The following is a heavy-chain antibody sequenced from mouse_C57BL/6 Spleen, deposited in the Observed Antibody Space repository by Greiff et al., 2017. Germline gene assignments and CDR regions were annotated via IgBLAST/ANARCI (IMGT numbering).Heavy chain of an antibody. CDR2: IDPSDSYT. Sequence: QVQLQQPGAELVKPGASVKLSCKASGYTFTSYWMQWVKQRPGQGLEWIGEIDPSDSYTNYNQKFTGKATLTVDTSSSTAYMQLSSLTSEDSAVYYCARDGGYYISWFAYWGQGTLVTVSA. CDR3: ARDGGYYISWFAY. V-gene: IGHV1-50*01. CDR1: GYTFTSYW. J-gene: IGHJ3*01. D-gene: IGHD2-3*01.